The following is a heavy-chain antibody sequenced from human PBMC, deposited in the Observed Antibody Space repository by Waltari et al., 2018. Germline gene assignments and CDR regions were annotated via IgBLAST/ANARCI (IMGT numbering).Heavy chain of an antibody. J-gene: IGHJ2*01. CDR2: IWYDGSNK. D-gene: IGHD1-26*01. Sequence: QVQLVESGGGVVQPGRSLRLDCGASGFTFSISGMHWVRQAPGQGGGWVAGIWYDGSNKYYADSVKGRFAISRDSSKNTLYLQMNSLRAEDTAVYYCARDARPPYSGSYLLNWYFDLWGRGTLVTVSS. CDR1: GFTFSISG. V-gene: IGHV3-33*01. CDR3: ARDARPPYSGSYLLNWYFDL.